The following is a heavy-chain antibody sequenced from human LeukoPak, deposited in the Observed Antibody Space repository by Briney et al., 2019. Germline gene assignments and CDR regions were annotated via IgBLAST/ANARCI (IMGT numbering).Heavy chain of an antibody. J-gene: IGHJ3*02. CDR1: GFTVSSNY. CDR2: IYSGGST. D-gene: IGHD1-26*01. V-gene: IGHV3-53*04. CDR3: ASPVGADDDAFDI. Sequence: GGSLRLSCAASGFTVSSNYMSWVRQAPGKGLEWVSVIYSGGSTYYADSVKGRFTISRHNSKNTLYLQMNSLRAEDTAVYYCASPVGADDDAFDIWGQGTMVTVSS.